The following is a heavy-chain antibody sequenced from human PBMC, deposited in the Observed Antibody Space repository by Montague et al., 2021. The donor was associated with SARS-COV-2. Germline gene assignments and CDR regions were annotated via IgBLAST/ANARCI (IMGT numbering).Heavy chain of an antibody. CDR2: IDWDDDK. CDR1: GFSLSTSGMC. D-gene: IGHD4-17*01. V-gene: IGHV2-70*01. Sequence: PALVTPTQTLTLTCTFSGFSLSTSGMCVSWIRRPPGKALEWLALIDWDDDKYYSTSLKTRLTISKDTSKNQVVLTMTNMDPVDTATYYCARMTTVTYPYYYYYGMDVWGQGTTVTVSS. J-gene: IGHJ6*02. CDR3: ARMTTVTYPYYYYYGMDV.